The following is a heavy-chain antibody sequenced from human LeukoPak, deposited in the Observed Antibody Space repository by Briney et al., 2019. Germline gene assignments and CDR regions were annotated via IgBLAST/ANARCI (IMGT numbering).Heavy chain of an antibody. CDR2: IYYSGST. CDR1: GGSISSYY. J-gene: IGHJ4*02. Sequence: SETLSLTCTVSGGSISSYYWSWIRQPPGKGLEWIGYIYYSGSTNYNPSLKSRVTISVDTSKNQFSLKLSSVTAAGTAVYYCARLASSIEADYWGQGTLVTVSS. V-gene: IGHV4-59*01. D-gene: IGHD2-2*01. CDR3: ARLASSIEADY.